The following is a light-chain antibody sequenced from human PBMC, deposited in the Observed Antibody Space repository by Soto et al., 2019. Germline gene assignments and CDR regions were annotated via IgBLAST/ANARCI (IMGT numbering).Light chain of an antibody. CDR2: GAS. Sequence: EIVLTPSPGTLSLSPGARATLSCRASQSVTSSYLAWYQQKLGQAPRLLIYGASTRATGIPDRFSGSGSGTDFTLTISRLEPEDFAVYYCQQYGSSPPLSFGGGTKVEIK. CDR3: QQYGSSPPLS. V-gene: IGKV3-20*01. J-gene: IGKJ4*01. CDR1: QSVTSSY.